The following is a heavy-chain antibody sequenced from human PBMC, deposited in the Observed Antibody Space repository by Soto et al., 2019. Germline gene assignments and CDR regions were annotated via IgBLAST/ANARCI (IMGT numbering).Heavy chain of an antibody. V-gene: IGHV4-30-4*01. CDR2: IYYSGST. Sequence: SETLSLTCTVSGGSISSGDYYWSWIRQPPGKGLEWIGYIYYSGSTYYNPSLKSRVTISVDTSKNQFSLKLSSVTAADTAVYYCARGNQQNRSDPWGQGTLVTVSS. J-gene: IGHJ5*02. CDR1: GGSISSGDYY. D-gene: IGHD2-2*01. CDR3: ARGNQQNRSDP.